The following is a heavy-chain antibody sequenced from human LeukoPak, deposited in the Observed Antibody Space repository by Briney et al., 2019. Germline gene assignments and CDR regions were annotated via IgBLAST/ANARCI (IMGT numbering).Heavy chain of an antibody. CDR3: AKPANYDSSGYYGGFDY. D-gene: IGHD3-22*01. CDR1: GFTFSSYA. Sequence: GGSLRLSCAASGFTFSSYAMSWVRQAPGKGLELVSAISGSGGSTYYADSVKGRVTISRDNSKNTLYLQMNSLRAEDTAVYYCAKPANYDSSGYYGGFDYWGQGTLVTVSS. CDR2: ISGSGGST. J-gene: IGHJ4*02. V-gene: IGHV3-23*01.